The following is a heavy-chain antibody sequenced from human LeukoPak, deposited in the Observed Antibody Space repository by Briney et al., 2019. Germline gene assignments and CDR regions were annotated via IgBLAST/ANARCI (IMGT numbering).Heavy chain of an antibody. V-gene: IGHV3-7*01. CDR2: LNQDSSEK. CDR3: ARAKPSYYRNDLLYFDY. J-gene: IGHJ4*02. Sequence: PGGVLKLFWSALGNHFRYYWKSLVRQGPGEGLELVAHLNQDSSEKYYVDSVKGRFTISRDNAKNSLYLQMNSLRAEDTAVYYCARAKPSYYRNDLLYFDYWGQGTLVTVSS. CDR1: GNHFRYYW. D-gene: IGHD1-1*01.